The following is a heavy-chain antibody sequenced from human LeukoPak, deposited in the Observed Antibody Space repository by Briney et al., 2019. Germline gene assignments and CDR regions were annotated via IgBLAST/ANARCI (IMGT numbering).Heavy chain of an antibody. Sequence: PGGSLRLSCAASGFTFGSYWMNRVRQAPGKGLEWVANIKQDGSEKYYVDAVKGRFTISRDNAKDSLYLQMNSLRAEDTAVYYCARGRYGGAIDIWGQGTMVTVSS. CDR1: GFTFGSYW. D-gene: IGHD5-18*01. V-gene: IGHV3-7*01. CDR3: ARGRYGGAIDI. CDR2: IKQDGSEK. J-gene: IGHJ3*02.